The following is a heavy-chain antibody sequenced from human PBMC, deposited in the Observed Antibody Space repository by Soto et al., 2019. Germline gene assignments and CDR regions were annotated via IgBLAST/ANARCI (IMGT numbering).Heavy chain of an antibody. Sequence: EVQVVESGGGLVQPGGSLRLSCAASGFIFSNYYMTWVRQVPGKGLEWVANKKQDGSEKYYAATVKDGFTLTRGNAKDIQCLKMNRRKVEAAGVYYCAEVRTVPDGDIKSGHNVYYFYGMDVWGKGATVIVS. CDR2: KKQDGSEK. CDR3: AEVRTVPDGDIKSGHNVYYFYGMDV. CDR1: GFIFSNYY. J-gene: IGHJ6*04. V-gene: IGHV3-7*01. D-gene: IGHD2-15*01.